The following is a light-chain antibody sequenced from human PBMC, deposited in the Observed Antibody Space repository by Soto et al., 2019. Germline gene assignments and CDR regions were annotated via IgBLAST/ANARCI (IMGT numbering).Light chain of an antibody. Sequence: QAVVTQPPSVSGAPGQRVTISCTGSSSNIGPGYGVHWYQQLPGTAPQLLIYANTNRPSGVPDRFSGSKSGTSASLAITGLQAEDEADYYCQSYDSSLSGWVFGGGTKVTVL. CDR2: ANT. CDR3: QSYDSSLSGWV. CDR1: SSNIGPGYG. V-gene: IGLV1-40*01. J-gene: IGLJ3*02.